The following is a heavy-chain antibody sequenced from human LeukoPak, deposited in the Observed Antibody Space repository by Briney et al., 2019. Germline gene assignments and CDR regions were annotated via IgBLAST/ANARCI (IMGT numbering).Heavy chain of an antibody. J-gene: IGHJ3*02. D-gene: IGHD5-12*01. CDR2: INHSGST. CDR3: AREGGGYDRNSAFDI. Sequence: SETLSLTCAVYGGSFSGYYWSWIRQPPGKGLEWIGEINHSGSTNYNPSLKSRVTISVDTSKNQFSLKLSSVTAADTAVYYCAREGGGYDRNSAFDIWGQGTTVTVSS. CDR1: GGSFSGYY. V-gene: IGHV4-34*01.